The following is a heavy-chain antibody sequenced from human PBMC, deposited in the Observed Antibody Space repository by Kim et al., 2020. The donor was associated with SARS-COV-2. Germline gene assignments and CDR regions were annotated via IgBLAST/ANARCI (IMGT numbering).Heavy chain of an antibody. CDR2: ISGSSSII. J-gene: IGHJ4*02. Sequence: GESLRLSCAASGFTFSTCNMNWVRQAPGKGLEWVSYISGSSSIIYYADSVKGRFTISRDNAKNSLYLQMSSLRDEDTAVYYCVNDTMTTSLDYWGQGTLV. V-gene: IGHV3-48*02. CDR1: GFTFSTCN. D-gene: IGHD4-17*01. CDR3: VNDTMTTSLDY.